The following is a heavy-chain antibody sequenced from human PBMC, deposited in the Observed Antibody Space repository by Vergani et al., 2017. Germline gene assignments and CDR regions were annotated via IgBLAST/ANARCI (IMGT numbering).Heavy chain of an antibody. D-gene: IGHD3-10*01. CDR1: GGSISSGDYY. Sequence: QVQLQESGPGLVKPSQTLSLTCTVSGGSISSGDYYWSWIRQPPGKGLEWIGYIYYSGSTYYNPSLKSRVTISVDTSKNQFSLKLSSVTAADTAVYYCARGSVRGVIINAHGYYMDVWGKGTTVTVSS. CDR2: IYYSGST. J-gene: IGHJ6*03. V-gene: IGHV4-30-4*01. CDR3: ARGSVRGVIINAHGYYMDV.